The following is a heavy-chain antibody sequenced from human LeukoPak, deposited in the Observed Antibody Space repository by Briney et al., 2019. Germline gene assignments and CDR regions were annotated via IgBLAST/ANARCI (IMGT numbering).Heavy chain of an antibody. CDR1: GFTFSSYA. Sequence: GGSLRLSCAASGFTFSSYAMSWIRQAPGKGLEWVSAISGSGGSTYYADSVKGRFTISRDNAKNSLYLQMNSLRAEDTAVYYCARGAAEKSLDYFDYWGQGTLVTVSS. J-gene: IGHJ4*02. D-gene: IGHD6-13*01. CDR3: ARGAAEKSLDYFDY. V-gene: IGHV3-23*01. CDR2: ISGSGGST.